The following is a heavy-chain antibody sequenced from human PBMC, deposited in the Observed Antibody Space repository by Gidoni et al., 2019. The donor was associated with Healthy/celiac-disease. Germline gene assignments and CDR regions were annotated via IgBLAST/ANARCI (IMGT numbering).Heavy chain of an antibody. V-gene: IGHV3-23*01. CDR3: AKDHLWFGEPRGAFDI. J-gene: IGHJ3*02. Sequence: FTISRDNSKNTLYLQMNSLRAEDTAVYYCAKDHLWFGEPRGAFDIWGQGTMVTVSS. D-gene: IGHD3-10*01.